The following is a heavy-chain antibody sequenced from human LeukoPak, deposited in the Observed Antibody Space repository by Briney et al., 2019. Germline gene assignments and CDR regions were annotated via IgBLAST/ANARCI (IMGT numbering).Heavy chain of an antibody. Sequence: PGGSLRLCCAASGLPFTNAWLAWVRQPPGKGLEWVGRIKSETEGGTTDYAAPVKGRFTISRDNAKNSLYLQMNSLRDEDTAVYYCARGGTYCPDYWGQGTLVTVSS. J-gene: IGHJ4*02. D-gene: IGHD1-26*01. CDR1: GLPFTNAW. CDR3: ARGGTYCPDY. CDR2: IKSETEGGTT. V-gene: IGHV3-15*01.